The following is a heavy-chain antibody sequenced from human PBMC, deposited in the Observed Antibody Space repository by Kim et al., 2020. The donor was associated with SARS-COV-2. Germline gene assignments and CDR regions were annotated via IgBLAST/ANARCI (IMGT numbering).Heavy chain of an antibody. CDR3: ARDGLLWFGELFPFDA. V-gene: IGHV3-48*02. CDR2: ISSSSSTI. J-gene: IGHJ5*02. Sequence: GGSLRLSCAASGFTFSSYSMNWVRQAPGKGLEWVSYISSSSSTIYYADSVKGRFTISRDNAKNSLYLQMNSLRDEDTAVYYCARDGLLWFGELFPFDAWGQGTLVTVSS. CDR1: GFTFSSYS. D-gene: IGHD3-10*01.